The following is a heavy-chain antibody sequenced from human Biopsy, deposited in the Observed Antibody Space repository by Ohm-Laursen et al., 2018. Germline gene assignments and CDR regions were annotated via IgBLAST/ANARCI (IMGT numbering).Heavy chain of an antibody. V-gene: IGHV4-39*07. Sequence: SETLSLTCTVSGDSISTSTTYYWAWLRQPPGKGLEWIGSIYNSETTFYSPSLKSRVTISVDTSKKQFSLKLISVTAEDTAVYYCARDDAVTVIRGLYYWGQGALVTVSS. J-gene: IGHJ4*02. CDR3: ARDDAVTVIRGLYY. CDR1: GDSISTSTTYY. CDR2: IYNSETT. D-gene: IGHD2-21*02.